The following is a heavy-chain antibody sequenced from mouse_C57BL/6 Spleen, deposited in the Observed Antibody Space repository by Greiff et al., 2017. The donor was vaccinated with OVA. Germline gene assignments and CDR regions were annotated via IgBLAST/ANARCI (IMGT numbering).Heavy chain of an antibody. J-gene: IGHJ2*01. CDR3: TTFYYYGSKRAY. CDR1: GFNIKDDY. V-gene: IGHV14-4*01. CDR2: IDPENGDT. D-gene: IGHD1-1*01. Sequence: VQLKESGAELVRPGASVKLSCTASGFNIKDDYMHWVKQRPEQGLEWIGWIDPENGDTEYASKFQGKATITADPSSNTAYLQLSSLTSEDTAVYYCTTFYYYGSKRAYWGQGTTLTVSS.